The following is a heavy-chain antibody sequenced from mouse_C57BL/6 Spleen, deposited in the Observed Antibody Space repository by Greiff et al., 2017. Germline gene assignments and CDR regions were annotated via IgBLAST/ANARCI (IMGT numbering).Heavy chain of an antibody. V-gene: IGHV1-80*01. CDR1: GYAFSSYW. Sequence: QVQLQQSGAELVKPGASVKISCKASGYAFSSYWMNWVKQRPGKGLEWIGQIYPGDGDTNYNGTFKGKATLTADKSSSTAYMQLSSLPSEASAVYFCARTPLLRRVYAMGYWGQGTSVTVSS. D-gene: IGHD1-1*01. CDR2: IYPGDGDT. J-gene: IGHJ4*01. CDR3: ARTPLLRRVYAMGY.